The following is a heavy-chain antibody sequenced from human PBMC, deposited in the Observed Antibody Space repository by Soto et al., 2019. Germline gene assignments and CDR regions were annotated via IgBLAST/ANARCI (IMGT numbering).Heavy chain of an antibody. CDR1: GFTVSSNY. V-gene: IGHV3-66*01. Sequence: GGSLRLCCAASGFTVSSNYMSWVRQAPGKGLEWVSVIYSGGSTYYADSVKGRFTISRDNSKNTLYLQMNSLRAEDTAVYYCARDMVAAAGYYYYGMDVWGQGTTVTVSS. CDR2: IYSGGST. J-gene: IGHJ6*02. CDR3: ARDMVAAAGYYYYGMDV. D-gene: IGHD6-13*01.